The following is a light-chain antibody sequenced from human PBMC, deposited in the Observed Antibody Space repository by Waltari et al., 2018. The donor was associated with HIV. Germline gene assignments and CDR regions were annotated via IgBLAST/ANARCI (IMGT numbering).Light chain of an antibody. CDR3: QTYGASPET. CDR1: QIVSSAY. V-gene: IGKV3-20*01. CDR2: GAS. J-gene: IGKJ1*01. Sequence: EIVLTQSPGTLSLSPGERATLSCRARQIVSSAYLAWYQHRPGQAPRLLIYGASTSATGFPDRFSGHGFGTDFTFTISRPEPEDFAMYYGQTYGASPETFGQGARVEI.